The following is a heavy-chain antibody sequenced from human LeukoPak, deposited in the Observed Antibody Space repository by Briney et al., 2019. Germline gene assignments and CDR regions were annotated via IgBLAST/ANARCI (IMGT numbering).Heavy chain of an antibody. CDR3: VKGISMIAKLPLDY. D-gene: IGHD3-22*01. J-gene: IGHJ4*02. Sequence: GGSLTLSCSPSGFTFSTYAMHWVRQAPGKGLEYVSGISSNGGRTDYADSVKGRFTISRDNSKNTLYLQMSSLRAEDTAVYYCVKGISMIAKLPLDYWGQGTLVTVSS. CDR2: ISSNGGRT. V-gene: IGHV3-64D*09. CDR1: GFTFSTYA.